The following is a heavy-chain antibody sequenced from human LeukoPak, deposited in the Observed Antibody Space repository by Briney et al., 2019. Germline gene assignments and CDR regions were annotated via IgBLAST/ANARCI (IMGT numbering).Heavy chain of an antibody. CDR3: ASGSYSSSYFDS. J-gene: IGHJ4*02. CDR1: GFTFSSYA. CDR2: ISGSGGST. Sequence: GGSLRLSCAASGFTFSSYAMSWVRQAPGKGLEWVSAISGSGGSTYYADSVKGRFTISRDNSKDTLYLQMNTLRPEDTALYYCASGSYSSSYFDSWGQGTLVTVSS. D-gene: IGHD6-13*01. V-gene: IGHV3-23*01.